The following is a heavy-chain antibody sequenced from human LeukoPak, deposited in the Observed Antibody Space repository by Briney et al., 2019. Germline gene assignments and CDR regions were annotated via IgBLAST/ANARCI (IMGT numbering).Heavy chain of an antibody. Sequence: SQTLSLTCTVSGGSISSGGYYWSWIRQHPGKGLEWIGYIYYSVSTYYNPSLKSRVTISVDTSKNQFSLKLSSVTAADTAVYYCANSPITMVRGVIPLPFDYWGQGTLVTVSS. CDR2: IYYSVST. J-gene: IGHJ4*02. CDR3: ANSPITMVRGVIPLPFDY. D-gene: IGHD3-10*01. CDR1: GGSISSGGYY. V-gene: IGHV4-31*03.